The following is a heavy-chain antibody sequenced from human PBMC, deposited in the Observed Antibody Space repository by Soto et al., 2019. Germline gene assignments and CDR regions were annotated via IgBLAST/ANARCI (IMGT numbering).Heavy chain of an antibody. J-gene: IGHJ4*02. D-gene: IGHD3-16*02. Sequence: QVQLQQWGAGLLKPSETLSLTCAVYGGSFSGYYWSWIRQPPGKGLEWIGEINHSGSTNYNPSLKSRVTTSVDTSKNQFSLKLRSVTAADTAVYYCARERDYDYVWGSYRYLYYFDYWGQGTLVTVSS. CDR3: ARERDYDYVWGSYRYLYYFDY. CDR2: INHSGST. CDR1: GGSFSGYY. V-gene: IGHV4-34*01.